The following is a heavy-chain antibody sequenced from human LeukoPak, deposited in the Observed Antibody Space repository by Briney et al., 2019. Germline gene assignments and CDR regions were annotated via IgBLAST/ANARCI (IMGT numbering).Heavy chain of an antibody. CDR2: IRYDGSNK. Sequence: GGSLRLSCAASGFTFRSYGMHWVRQAPGKGLEWVAFIRYDGSNKYYTDSVKGRFTISRDNSKNTLYLQMNSLRAEDTAVYYCSKGRGWEASYYYYYLGLWGKGATVPLSS. CDR3: SKGRGWEASYYYYYLGL. V-gene: IGHV3-30*02. CDR1: GFTFRSYG. D-gene: IGHD3-10*01. J-gene: IGHJ6*03.